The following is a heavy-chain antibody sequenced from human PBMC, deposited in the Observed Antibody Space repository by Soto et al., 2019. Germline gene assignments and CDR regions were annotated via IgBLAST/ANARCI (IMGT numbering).Heavy chain of an antibody. D-gene: IGHD5-12*01. CDR1: GYTFTGYY. J-gene: IGHJ4*02. CDR2: INPNSGGT. V-gene: IGHV1-2*02. Sequence: QVQLVQSGAEVKKPGASVKVSCKASGYTFTGYYMHWVRQAPGQGLEWMGWINPNSGGTNYAQKFQGRVTMTRDTSISTAYMELSRLRSDDTAVYYCATSRAIYSGYDYQTESDYWGQGTLVTVSS. CDR3: ATSRAIYSGYDYQTESDY.